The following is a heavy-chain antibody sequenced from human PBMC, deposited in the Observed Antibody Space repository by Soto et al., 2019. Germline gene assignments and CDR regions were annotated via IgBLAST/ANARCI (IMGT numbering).Heavy chain of an antibody. CDR2: INPNSGGT. D-gene: IGHD6-13*01. CDR1: GYTFTGYY. V-gene: IGHV1-2*04. CDR3: AIAAGYSSSWYCIDP. Sequence: ASVKVSCKASGYTFTGYYMHWVRQAPGQGLEWMGWINPNSGGTNYAQKFQGWVTMTRDTSISTAYMELSRLRSDDTAVYYCAIAAGYSSSWYCIDPWGQGILVTVSS. J-gene: IGHJ5*02.